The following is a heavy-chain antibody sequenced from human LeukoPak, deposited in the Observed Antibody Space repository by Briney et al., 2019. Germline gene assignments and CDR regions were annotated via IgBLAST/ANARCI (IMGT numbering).Heavy chain of an antibody. V-gene: IGHV3-33*06. CDR2: IWYDGSNK. Sequence: GRSLRLSCAASGFTFSSYGMHGVRQAPGKGLEWVAVIWYDGSNKYYADSVKGRFTISRDNSKNTLYLHMNSLRAEDTAVYYCAKDSDYVSSGYADYWGQGTLVTVSS. D-gene: IGHD3-22*01. CDR1: GFTFSSYG. CDR3: AKDSDYVSSGYADY. J-gene: IGHJ4*02.